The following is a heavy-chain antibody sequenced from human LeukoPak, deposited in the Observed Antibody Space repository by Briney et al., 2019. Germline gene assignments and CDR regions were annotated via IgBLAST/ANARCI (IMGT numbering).Heavy chain of an antibody. V-gene: IGHV3-23*01. J-gene: IGHJ4*02. CDR3: AKTSGSYYAGWYFDY. CDR1: GFTFSSYA. Sequence: GGSLRLSCAASGFTFSSYAMGWVRQAPGKGLEWVSAISGSGGSTYYADSVKGRFTISRDNSKNTLYLQMNSLRAEDTAVYYCAKTSGSYYAGWYFDYWGQGTLVTVSS. D-gene: IGHD1-26*01. CDR2: ISGSGGST.